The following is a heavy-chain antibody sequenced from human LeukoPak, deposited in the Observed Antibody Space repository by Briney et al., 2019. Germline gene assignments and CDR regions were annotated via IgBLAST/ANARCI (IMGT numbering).Heavy chain of an antibody. J-gene: IGHJ3*02. CDR2: THHTGSS. V-gene: IGHV4-61*08. Sequence: SATLSLTCTVSGDPVSSGDFYWSWIRQSPGRGLQWIAYTHHTGSSNYSPSLRSRVTISMDTSKNQFSLNLNSVTAADTAVYYCARQLAQAEGRAFDIWGQGTKVTVSS. D-gene: IGHD6-19*01. CDR1: GDPVSSGDFY. CDR3: ARQLAQAEGRAFDI.